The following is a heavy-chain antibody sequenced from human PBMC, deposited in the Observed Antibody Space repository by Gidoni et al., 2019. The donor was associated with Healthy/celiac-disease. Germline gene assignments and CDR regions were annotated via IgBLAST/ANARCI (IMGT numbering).Heavy chain of an antibody. J-gene: IGHJ4*02. CDR2: INAGNGNT. CDR3: ARDLAVAGERGFDY. V-gene: IGHV1-3*01. CDR1: GYTFTSYA. D-gene: IGHD6-19*01. Sequence: QVQLVQSGAEVKKPGASVKVSCKASGYTFTSYAMHWVRQAPGQRLEWMGWINAGNGNTKYSQKFQGRVTITRDTSASTAYMELSSLRSEDTAVYYCARDLAVAGERGFDYWGQGTLVTVSS.